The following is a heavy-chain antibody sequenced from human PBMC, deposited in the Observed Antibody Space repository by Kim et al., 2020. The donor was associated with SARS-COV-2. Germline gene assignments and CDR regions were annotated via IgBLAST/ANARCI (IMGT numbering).Heavy chain of an antibody. J-gene: IGHJ5*02. V-gene: IGHV4-31*03. CDR2: IYYSGST. CDR3: ARRRLSISMVRGVRGDWFDP. CDR1: GGSISSGGYY. Sequence: SETLSLTCTVSGGSISSGGYYWSWIRQHPGKGLEWIGYIYYSGSTYYNPSLKSRVTISVDKSKNQFSLKLSSVTAADTAGYYCARRRLSISMVRGVRGDWFDPWGQGTLVTVSS. D-gene: IGHD3-10*01.